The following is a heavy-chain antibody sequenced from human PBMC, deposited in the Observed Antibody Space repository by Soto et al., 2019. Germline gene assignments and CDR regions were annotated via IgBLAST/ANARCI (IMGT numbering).Heavy chain of an antibody. D-gene: IGHD3-16*01. CDR3: AIPQDRGGRTTFIY. CDR1: GFTFDDNA. CDR2: INWKSDI. J-gene: IGHJ4*02. Sequence: GGSLRLSCAVSGFTFDDNAMHWVRQAPEKGLEWVSGINWKSDIGYADSVKGRFTISRDNAENSLYLQMNSLRAEDTALYYCAIPQDRGGRTTFIYWGQGTQVTVSS. V-gene: IGHV3-9*01.